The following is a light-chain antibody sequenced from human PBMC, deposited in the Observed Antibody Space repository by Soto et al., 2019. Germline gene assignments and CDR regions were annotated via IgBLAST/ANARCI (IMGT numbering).Light chain of an antibody. V-gene: IGKV1-27*01. CDR1: QGISNI. CDR3: QKYNSAPLT. J-gene: IGKJ4*01. Sequence: SSLFASVGARVVITCRASQGISNIFAWYHQKPGKVPDLLIYAAATLQSGVPSRFSGSGSGTDFTLSISSLQPEDVATYYCQKYNSAPLTFGGGTKVDIK. CDR2: AAA.